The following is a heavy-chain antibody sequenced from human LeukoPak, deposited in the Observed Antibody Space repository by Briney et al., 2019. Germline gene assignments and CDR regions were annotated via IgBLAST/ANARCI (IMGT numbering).Heavy chain of an antibody. CDR1: GFTFSSYA. V-gene: IGHV3-30*04. CDR2: ISYDGSNK. D-gene: IGHD6-19*01. CDR3: AKAIAVAELVSWVSTDY. Sequence: GGSLRLSCAASGFTFSSYAMHWVRQAPGKGLEWVAVISYDGSNKYYADSVKGRFTISRDNSKNTLYLQMNSLRGEDTAIYYCAKAIAVAELVSWVSTDYWGQGTLVSVSS. J-gene: IGHJ4*02.